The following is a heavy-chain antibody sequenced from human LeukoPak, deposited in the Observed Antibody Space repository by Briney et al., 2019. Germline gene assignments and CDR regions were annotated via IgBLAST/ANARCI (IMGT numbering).Heavy chain of an antibody. CDR1: GGTFSSYA. CDR3: AREVVVVAALDY. V-gene: IGHV1-69*06. J-gene: IGHJ4*02. D-gene: IGHD2-15*01. CDR2: IIPIFDTA. Sequence: GSSVKVSCKASGGTFSSYAISWVRQAPGQGLEWMGGIIPIFDTANYAQKFQGRVTITADKSTSTAYMELSSLRSEDTAVYYCAREVVVVAALDYWGQGTLVTVSS.